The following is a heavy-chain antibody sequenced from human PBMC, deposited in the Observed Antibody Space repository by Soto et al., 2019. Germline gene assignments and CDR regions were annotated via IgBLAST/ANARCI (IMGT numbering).Heavy chain of an antibody. V-gene: IGHV4-4*02. J-gene: IGHJ5*02. CDR3: AHAAAYCRES. D-gene: IGHD2-21*01. CDR1: GASISNSHW. Sequence: QVQLQESGPGLVKPSGTLSLTCVVSGASISNSHWLSWVRLPPGEGLEWIGGIYHSGSTSDNPSRGSPLTISVATSKNPLSLRLNSASAADTAVYYCAHAAAYCRESWGPGTLVTVSS. CDR2: IYHSGST.